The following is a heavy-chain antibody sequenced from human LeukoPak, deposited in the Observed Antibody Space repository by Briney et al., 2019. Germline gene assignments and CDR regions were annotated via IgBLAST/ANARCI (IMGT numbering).Heavy chain of an antibody. J-gene: IGHJ6*02. CDR2: INPSGGST. Sequence: GSSVKVSCKASGGTFSSYAISRVRQAPGQGLEWMGIINPSGGSTSYAQKFQGRVTMTRDTSTSTVYMELSSLRSEDTAVYYCARILTAKNYGMDVWGQGTTVTVSS. CDR1: GGTFSSYA. V-gene: IGHV1-46*01. CDR3: ARILTAKNYGMDV. D-gene: IGHD2-8*01.